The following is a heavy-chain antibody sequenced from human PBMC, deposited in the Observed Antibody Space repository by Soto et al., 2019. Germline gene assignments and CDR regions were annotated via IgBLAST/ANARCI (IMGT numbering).Heavy chain of an antibody. CDR1: GFTFSSYS. CDR3: ARDAIAARRPFDY. Sequence: LRLSCAASGFTFSSYSMNWVRQAPGKGLEWVSSISSSSSYIYYADSVKGRFTISRDNAKNSLYLQMNSLRAEDTAVYYCARDAIAARRPFDYWGQGTLVTVSS. V-gene: IGHV3-21*01. D-gene: IGHD6-6*01. J-gene: IGHJ4*02. CDR2: ISSSSSYI.